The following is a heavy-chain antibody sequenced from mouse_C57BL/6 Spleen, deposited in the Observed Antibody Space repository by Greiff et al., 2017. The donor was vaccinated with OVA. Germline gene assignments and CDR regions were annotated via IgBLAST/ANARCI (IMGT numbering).Heavy chain of an antibody. CDR3: ARKTTVVEAMDY. CDR2: IYPGSGST. J-gene: IGHJ4*01. CDR1: GYTFTSYW. D-gene: IGHD1-1*01. V-gene: IGHV1-55*01. Sequence: QVQLQQPGAELVKPGASVKMSCKASGYTFTSYWITWVKQRPGQGLEWIGDIYPGSGSTNYNEKFKSKATLTVDPSSSTAYMQLSSLTSEDSAVDDCARKTTVVEAMDYWGQGTSVTVSS.